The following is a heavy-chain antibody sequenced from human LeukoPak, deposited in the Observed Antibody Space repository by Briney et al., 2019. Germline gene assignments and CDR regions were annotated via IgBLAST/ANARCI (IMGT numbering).Heavy chain of an antibody. D-gene: IGHD3-3*01. J-gene: IGHJ6*02. CDR3: AIHGRITIFGVVIIEDYYYYGMDV. CDR1: GYTFTSYG. Sequence: ASVKVSCKASGYTFTSYGISWVRQAPGQGLEWMGWISAYNGNTNYAQKLQGRVTMTTDTFTSTAYMELRSLRSDDTAVYYCAIHGRITIFGVVIIEDYYYYGMDVWGQGTTVTVSS. V-gene: IGHV1-18*01. CDR2: ISAYNGNT.